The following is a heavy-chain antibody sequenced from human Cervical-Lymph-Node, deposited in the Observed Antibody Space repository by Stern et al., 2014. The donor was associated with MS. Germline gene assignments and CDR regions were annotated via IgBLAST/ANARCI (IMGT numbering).Heavy chain of an antibody. Sequence: EVQLVESGGGVIQPGGSLRLSCTASGFTVSRDYMTWVRQAPGTGLEWVSVIAIVGTTFCTDSVKVRFTISRDDSKNTVYLHMTSLRAEDTAMYYCARDTSSPERSDWWGQGTLVTVSS. J-gene: IGHJ4*02. D-gene: IGHD1-1*01. CDR2: IAIVGTT. V-gene: IGHV3-53*01. CDR1: GFTVSRDY. CDR3: ARDTSSPERSDW.